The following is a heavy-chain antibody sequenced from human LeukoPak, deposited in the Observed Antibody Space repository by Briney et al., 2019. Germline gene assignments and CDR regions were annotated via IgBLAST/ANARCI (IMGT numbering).Heavy chain of an antibody. V-gene: IGHV3-9*01. D-gene: IGHD3-10*01. CDR3: AKGLYGSAEPMDV. J-gene: IGHJ6*02. CDR2: ISWNSGSI. CDR1: GFTFDDYA. Sequence: QSGGSLRLSCAASGFTFDDYAMHWVRQAPGKGLEWVSGISWNSGSIGYADSVKGRFTISRDNAKNSLYLQMNSLRAEDTALYYCAKGLYGSAEPMDVWGQGTTVTVSS.